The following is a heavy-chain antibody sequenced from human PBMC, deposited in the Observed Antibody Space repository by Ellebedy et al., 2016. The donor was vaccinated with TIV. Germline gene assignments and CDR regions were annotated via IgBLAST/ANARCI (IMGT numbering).Heavy chain of an antibody. J-gene: IGHJ4*02. CDR3: ARASSGSYTGHLEN. CDR2: IDWNGRTT. Sequence: GGSLRLSCATAGFLFGDYGMSWVRQRPGKGLEWLSGIDWNGRTTNYADSLKGRFIISRDNARDSLYLQMHGLTAEDTGFYYCARASSGSYTGHLENWGQGIRVTVAS. D-gene: IGHD1-26*01. V-gene: IGHV3-20*04. CDR1: GFLFGDYG.